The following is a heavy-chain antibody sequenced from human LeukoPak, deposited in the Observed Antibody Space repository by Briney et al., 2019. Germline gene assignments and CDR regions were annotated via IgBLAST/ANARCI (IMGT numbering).Heavy chain of an antibody. J-gene: IGHJ6*03. CDR1: GDSISGGGYY. V-gene: IGHV4-31*03. Sequence: SETLSLTCTVSGDSISGGGYYWSWIRQHPGKGLEWIGFINHSGSTYFNPSLKSRLTMSVDTSRNQFSLTLSSVTAADTAVYYCARARTVVVTTIVNYYYYMDVWGKGTTVTVSS. D-gene: IGHD2-21*02. CDR2: INHSGST. CDR3: ARARTVVVTTIVNYYYYMDV.